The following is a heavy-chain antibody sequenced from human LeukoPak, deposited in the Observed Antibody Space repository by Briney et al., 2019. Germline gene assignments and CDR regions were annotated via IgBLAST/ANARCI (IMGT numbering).Heavy chain of an antibody. CDR3: ARSSAYYDYVWGSYRPRYYFDY. V-gene: IGHV4-59*01. CDR1: GGSISSYY. D-gene: IGHD3-16*01. CDR2: IYYSGST. J-gene: IGHJ4*02. Sequence: SETLSLTCTVSGGSISSYYWSWIRQPLGKGLEWIGYIYYSGSTNYNPSLKSRVTISVDTSKNQFSLKLSSVTAADTAVYYCARSSAYYDYVWGSYRPRYYFDYWGQGTLVTVSS.